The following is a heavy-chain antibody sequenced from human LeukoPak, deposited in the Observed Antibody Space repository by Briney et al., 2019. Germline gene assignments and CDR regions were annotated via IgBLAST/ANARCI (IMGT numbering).Heavy chain of an antibody. CDR3: VTSITMVRGVIGWFDP. Sequence: GGSLRLSCAASGFTFSSYSMNWVRQAPGKGLEWVSAISGSGGSTYYADSVKGRFTISRDNSKNTLYLQMNSLRAEDTAVYYCVTSITMVRGVIGWFDPWGQGTLVTVSS. D-gene: IGHD3-10*01. CDR1: GFTFSSYS. J-gene: IGHJ5*02. CDR2: ISGSGGST. V-gene: IGHV3-23*01.